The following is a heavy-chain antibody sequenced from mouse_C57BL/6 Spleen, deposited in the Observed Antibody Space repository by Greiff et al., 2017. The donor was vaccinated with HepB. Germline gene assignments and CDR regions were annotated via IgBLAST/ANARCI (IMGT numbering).Heavy chain of an antibody. CDR1: GYTFTSYW. V-gene: IGHV1-74*01. CDR2: IHPSDSDT. D-gene: IGHD1-1*01. J-gene: IGHJ3*01. Sequence: QVQLQQPGAELVKPGASVKVSCKASGYTFTSYWMHWVKQRPGQGLEWIGRIHPSDSDTNYNQKFKGKATLTVDKSSSTAHMQLSSLTSEDSAVYYCAIPATVVAKGGFAYWGQGTLVTVSA. CDR3: AIPATVVAKGGFAY.